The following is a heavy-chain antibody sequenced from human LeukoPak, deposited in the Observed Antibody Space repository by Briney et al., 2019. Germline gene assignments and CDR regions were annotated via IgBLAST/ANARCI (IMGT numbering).Heavy chain of an antibody. CDR3: ARVISGRIVALNWFDP. D-gene: IGHD3-22*01. CDR2: IIPIFGTA. Sequence: ASVKVSCKASGSTFGSYAISWVRQAPGQGLDWMGGIIPIFGTANYAQKFQGRVTITTDESTSTAYMELSSLRSEDTAVSYCARVISGRIVALNWFDPWGQGTLVTVSS. V-gene: IGHV1-69*05. J-gene: IGHJ5*02. CDR1: GSTFGSYA.